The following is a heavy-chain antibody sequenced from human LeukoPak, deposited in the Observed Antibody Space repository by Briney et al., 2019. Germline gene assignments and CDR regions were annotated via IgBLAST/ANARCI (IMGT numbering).Heavy chain of an antibody. J-gene: IGHJ4*02. D-gene: IGHD3-9*01. V-gene: IGHV1-18*01. CDR1: GYTFTSYG. CDR2: ISAYNGNT. CDR3: ARGRWHYDILTGYYYFDY. Sequence: ASVKVSCKASGYTFTSYGISWVRQAPGQGLEWMGWISAYNGNTNYAQKLQGRVTMTTDTSTSTAYMELRSLRSEDTAVYYCARGRWHYDILTGYYYFDYWGQGTLVTVSS.